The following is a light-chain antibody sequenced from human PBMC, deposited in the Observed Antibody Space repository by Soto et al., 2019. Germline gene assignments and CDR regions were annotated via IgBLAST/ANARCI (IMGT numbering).Light chain of an antibody. V-gene: IGKV1-5*03. Sequence: DIQMTQSPSTLSASVGDRVTITCRASQSISSWLAWYQQKPGKAPKLLIYKASSLESGVPSRFSGSGSGTEFTLTISSLKPDDFATYYCQQYNSTWTFGPGTKVEIK. CDR3: QQYNSTWT. CDR2: KAS. CDR1: QSISSW. J-gene: IGKJ1*01.